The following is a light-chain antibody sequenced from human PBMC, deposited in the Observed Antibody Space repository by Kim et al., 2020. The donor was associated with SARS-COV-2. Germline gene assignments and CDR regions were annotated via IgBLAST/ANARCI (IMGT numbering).Light chain of an antibody. CDR2: DAA. Sequence: SAARATASCAGSQSLDVYLAWYQHRPGQAPGPRVYDAATRATAVRDRVSGSGSGTVLPLTISSLEPEDYSIAVCQQRNSWRPAVTFGGGTKVDIK. CDR3: QQRNSWRPAVT. CDR1: QSLDVY. V-gene: IGKV3-11*01. J-gene: IGKJ4*01.